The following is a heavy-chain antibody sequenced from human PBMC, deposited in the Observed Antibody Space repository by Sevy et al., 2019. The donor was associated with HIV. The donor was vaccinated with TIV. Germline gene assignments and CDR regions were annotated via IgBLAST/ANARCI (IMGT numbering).Heavy chain of an antibody. CDR1: GFTFSSYA. J-gene: IGHJ4*02. CDR3: AKAPITFGGVIRVYYFDY. CDR2: ISGSGGST. V-gene: IGHV3-23*01. Sequence: GGSLRLSCAASGFTFSSYAMSWVRQAPGKGLEWVSAISGSGGSTYYAGSVKGRFTISRDNSKNTLYLQMNSLRAEDTAVYYCAKAPITFGGVIRVYYFDYWGQGTLVTVSS. D-gene: IGHD3-16*02.